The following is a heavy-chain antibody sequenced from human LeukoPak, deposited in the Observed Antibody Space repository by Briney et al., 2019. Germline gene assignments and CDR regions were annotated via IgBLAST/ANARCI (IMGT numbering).Heavy chain of an antibody. Sequence: SVKVSCKASGGTFSSYTISWVRQAPGQGLEWMARIIPILGIANYAQKFQGRVTITADKSTSTAYMELSSLRSEDTAVYYCATDRDGYMFYFDYWGQGTLVTVSS. V-gene: IGHV1-69*02. J-gene: IGHJ4*02. CDR2: IIPILGIA. CDR1: GGTFSSYT. D-gene: IGHD5-24*01. CDR3: ATDRDGYMFYFDY.